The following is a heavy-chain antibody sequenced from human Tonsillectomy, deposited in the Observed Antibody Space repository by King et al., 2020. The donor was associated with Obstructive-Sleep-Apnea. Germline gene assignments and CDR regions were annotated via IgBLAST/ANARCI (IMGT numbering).Heavy chain of an antibody. D-gene: IGHD6-6*01. V-gene: IGHV3-30*04. Sequence: QLVESGGGVVKPGGSLRLSCTTSGFTFNTCAMHWVRQAPGRGLEWVAIISFDGMNREYTDSVKGRFTISRDNAKNTVFLQMNSLRVEDTAVYYCARVACARRRTSHLDQWGQGTLVSVSS. CDR3: ARVACARRRTSHLDQ. J-gene: IGHJ4*02. CDR2: ISFDGMNR. CDR1: GFTFNTCA.